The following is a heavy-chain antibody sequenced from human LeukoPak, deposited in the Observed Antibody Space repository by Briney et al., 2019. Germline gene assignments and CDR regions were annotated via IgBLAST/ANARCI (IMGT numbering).Heavy chain of an antibody. D-gene: IGHD2-15*01. Sequence: ASVKVSCKASGYTFTSYDINWVRQATGRGPEWMGWMNPNSGNTGYAQKFQGRVTMTRNTSISTAYMELSSLRSEDTAVYYCAREMAGYCSGGSCWGQGTLVTVSS. J-gene: IGHJ4*02. CDR1: GYTFTSYD. V-gene: IGHV1-8*01. CDR3: AREMAGYCSGGSC. CDR2: MNPNSGNT.